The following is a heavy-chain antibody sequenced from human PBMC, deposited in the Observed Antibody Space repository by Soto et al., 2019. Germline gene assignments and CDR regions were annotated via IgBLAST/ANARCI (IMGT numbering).Heavy chain of an antibody. J-gene: IGHJ6*02. CDR3: ARYNVVVPAAIASYYYYGMDV. CDR2: INPNSGNT. V-gene: IGHV1-8*01. Sequence: ASVKVSCKASGYTFTSYDINWVRQATGQGLEWMGWINPNSGNTSYAQKIQCRVTMTTDTTISTAYMQLSSLRSDDTAVYYCARYNVVVPAAIASYYYYGMDVWGQGTTVTVSS. D-gene: IGHD2-2*02. CDR1: GYTFTSYD.